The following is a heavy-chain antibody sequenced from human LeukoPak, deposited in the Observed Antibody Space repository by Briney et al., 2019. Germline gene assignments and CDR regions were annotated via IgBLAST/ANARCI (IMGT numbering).Heavy chain of an antibody. D-gene: IGHD2-2*01. J-gene: IGHJ4*02. V-gene: IGHV4-34*01. Sequence: PSETLSLTCAVYGGSFSDYYWSWIRQPPGKGLEWIGEINHSGSTNYNPSLMRRVTISVDTSKNQFSLKLSSVTAADTAVYYCARGGYCSSTSCYAGWGNWGQGTLVTVSS. CDR2: INHSGST. CDR3: ARGGYCSSTSCYAGWGN. CDR1: GGSFSDYY.